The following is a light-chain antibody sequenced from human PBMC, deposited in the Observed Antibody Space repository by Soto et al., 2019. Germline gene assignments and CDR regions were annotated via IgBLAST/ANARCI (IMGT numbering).Light chain of an antibody. J-gene: IGKJ3*01. CDR3: QQYVNVPGP. V-gene: IGKV1-33*01. CDR2: GVS. CDR1: HDISY. Sequence: DIQMTQSPSSLSASVGDIVSMTCQASHDISYLNWYQQKPGKAPKLLVFGVSNLEAGVPSQVSGSGSGTHFTSTIISLQPEDVATYYCQQYVNVPGPFGPGTKVHI.